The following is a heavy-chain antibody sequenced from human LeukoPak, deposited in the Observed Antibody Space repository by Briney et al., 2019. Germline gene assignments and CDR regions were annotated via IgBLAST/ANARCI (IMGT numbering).Heavy chain of an antibody. Sequence: SETLSLTCTVSGGSISSSSYYWGWIRQPPGKGLEWIGSIYYSGSTYYNPSLKSRVTISVDTSKNQFPLKLSSVTAADTAVYYCSGPGGYQPNSLDAFDIWGQGTMVTVSS. CDR2: IYYSGST. CDR1: GGSISSSSYY. D-gene: IGHD2-2*01. V-gene: IGHV4-39*01. J-gene: IGHJ3*02. CDR3: SGPGGYQPNSLDAFDI.